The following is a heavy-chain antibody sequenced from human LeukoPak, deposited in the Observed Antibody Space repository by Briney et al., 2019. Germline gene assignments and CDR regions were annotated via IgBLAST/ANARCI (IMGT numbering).Heavy chain of an antibody. V-gene: IGHV3-11*03. J-gene: IGHJ4*02. CDR1: GFTFSDYY. CDR2: ISSSSSYT. D-gene: IGHD3-22*01. CDR3: ARTPPQSYYYDSSGYYFDY. Sequence: PGGSLRLSCAASGFTFSDYYMSWIHQAPGKGLEWVSYISSSSSYTNYADSVKGRFTISRDNAKNSLYLQMNSLRAEDTAVYYCARTPPQSYYYDSSGYYFDYWGQGTLVTVSS.